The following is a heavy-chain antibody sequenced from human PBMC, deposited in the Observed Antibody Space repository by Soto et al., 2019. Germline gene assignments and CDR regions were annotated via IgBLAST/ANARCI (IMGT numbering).Heavy chain of an antibody. V-gene: IGHV1-69*02. D-gene: IGHD3-10*01. CDR2: IIPILGIA. CDR3: ARAYYYGSGRNYYFDY. CDR1: GGTFSSYT. Sequence: QVQLVQSGAEVKKPGSSVKVSCKASGGTFSSYTISWVRQAPGQGLEWMGRIIPILGIANYAQKFQGRVTITAEKSTRTAYMELSSLRSEDTAVYYCARAYYYGSGRNYYFDYWGQGTLVTVSS. J-gene: IGHJ4*02.